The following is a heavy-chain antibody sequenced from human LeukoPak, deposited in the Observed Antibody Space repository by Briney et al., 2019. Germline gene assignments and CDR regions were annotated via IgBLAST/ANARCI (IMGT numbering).Heavy chain of an antibody. CDR3: ARDRAAAGDWFDP. CDR2: VFYTGST. Sequence: PSKTLSLTCTVSGASMSSYYWNWIRQPPGKGLEWIGYVFYTGSTNYNPSLKGRVTISIDMSKNQFSLNLSSVTAADTAVYYCARDRAAAGDWFDPWGQGTLVTVSS. J-gene: IGHJ5*02. D-gene: IGHD6-13*01. V-gene: IGHV4-59*01. CDR1: GASMSSYY.